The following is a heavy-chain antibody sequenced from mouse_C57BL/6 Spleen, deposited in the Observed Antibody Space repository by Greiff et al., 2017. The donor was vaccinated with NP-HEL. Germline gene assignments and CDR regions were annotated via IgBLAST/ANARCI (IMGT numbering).Heavy chain of an antibody. CDR2: IRLKSDNYAT. CDR1: GFTFSNYW. CDR3: TAPYDYGYAMDY. D-gene: IGHD2-4*01. Sequence: EVQRVESGGGLVQPGGSMKLSCVASGFTFSNYWMNWVRQSPEKGLEWVAQIRLKSDNYATHYAESVKGRFTISRDDSKSSVYLQMNNLRAEDTGIYYCTAPYDYGYAMDYWGQGTSVTVSS. J-gene: IGHJ4*01. V-gene: IGHV6-3*01.